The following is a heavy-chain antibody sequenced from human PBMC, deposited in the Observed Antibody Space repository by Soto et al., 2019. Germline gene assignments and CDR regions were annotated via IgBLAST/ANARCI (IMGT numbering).Heavy chain of an antibody. CDR1: GFTFSNYG. V-gene: IGHV3-33*01. Sequence: QVQLVESGGGVVQPGRSLRLSCATSGFTFSNYGMHWVRQAPGKGLEWVSGIWYDGINKYYADSVKGRFTISRDTSKNTPFLQMNSLRGEDTAVYYCARDLSGPFDYWGQGTPVSVSS. J-gene: IGHJ4*02. CDR3: ARDLSGPFDY. D-gene: IGHD3-16*02. CDR2: IWYDGINK.